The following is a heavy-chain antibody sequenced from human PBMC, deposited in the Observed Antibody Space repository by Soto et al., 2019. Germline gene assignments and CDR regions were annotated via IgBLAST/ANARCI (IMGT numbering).Heavy chain of an antibody. D-gene: IGHD3-16*01. CDR3: ARGGGALEAFDI. Sequence: GSLRLSCAASGFTFSSYAMHWVRQAPGKGLEWVAVISYDGSNKYYADSVKGRFTISRDNSKNTLYLQMNSLRAEDTAVYYCARGGGALEAFDIWGQGTMVTVSS. CDR2: ISYDGSNK. J-gene: IGHJ3*02. V-gene: IGHV3-30-3*01. CDR1: GFTFSSYA.